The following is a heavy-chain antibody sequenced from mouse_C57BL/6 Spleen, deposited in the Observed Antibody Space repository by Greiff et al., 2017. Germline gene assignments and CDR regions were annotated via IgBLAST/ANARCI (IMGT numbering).Heavy chain of an antibody. V-gene: IGHV5-6*02. J-gene: IGHJ4*01. Sequence: DVKLVESGGDLVKPGGSLKLSCAASGFTFSSYGMSWVRQTPDKRLEWVATISSGGSYTYYPDSVKGRFTISRDNAKNTLYLQMSSLKSEDTAMYYCARHPTYDYDDYAMDYWGQGTSVTVAS. D-gene: IGHD2-4*01. CDR2: ISSGGSYT. CDR3: ARHPTYDYDDYAMDY. CDR1: GFTFSSYG.